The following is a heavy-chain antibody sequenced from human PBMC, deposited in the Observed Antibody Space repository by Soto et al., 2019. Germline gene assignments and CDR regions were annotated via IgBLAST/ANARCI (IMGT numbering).Heavy chain of an antibody. D-gene: IGHD3-10*01. Sequence: SETLSLTCTVSGGSISSSSYYWGWIRQPPGKGLEWIGSIYYSGSTYYNPSLKSRVTISVDTSKNQFSLKLSSVTAADTAVYYCARLLWFGEHFDYWGQGTLVTVSS. CDR3: ARLLWFGEHFDY. V-gene: IGHV4-39*01. CDR1: GGSISSSSYY. CDR2: IYYSGST. J-gene: IGHJ4*02.